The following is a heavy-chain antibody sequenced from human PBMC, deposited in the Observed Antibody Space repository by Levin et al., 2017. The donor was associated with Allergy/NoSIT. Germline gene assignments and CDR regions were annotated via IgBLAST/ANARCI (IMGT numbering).Heavy chain of an antibody. CDR3: AREGRWGEHFDL. V-gene: IGHV3-74*01. CDR2: INSDGSST. CDR1: EFTLRTFW. Sequence: LSLPCAASEFTLRTFWMHWVRQAPGKGLVWVSRINSDGSSTTYADSVRGRITISRDNAKNTVYLQIHSLRAEDTAVYYCAREGRWGEHFDLWGRGTLVTVSS. D-gene: IGHD3-16*01. J-gene: IGHJ2*01.